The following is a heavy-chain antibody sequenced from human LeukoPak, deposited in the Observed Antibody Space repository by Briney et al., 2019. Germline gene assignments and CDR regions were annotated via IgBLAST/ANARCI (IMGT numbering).Heavy chain of an antibody. Sequence: SETLSLTRTVSGGSIGSSSYYWGWIRQPPGKGLEWIGSIYYSGSTYYNPSLKSRVTISVDTSKNQFSLKLSSVTAADTAVYYCAEGRYFDWLDDAFDIWGQGTMVTVSS. D-gene: IGHD3-9*01. CDR2: IYYSGST. J-gene: IGHJ3*02. CDR1: GGSIGSSSYY. CDR3: AEGRYFDWLDDAFDI. V-gene: IGHV4-39*01.